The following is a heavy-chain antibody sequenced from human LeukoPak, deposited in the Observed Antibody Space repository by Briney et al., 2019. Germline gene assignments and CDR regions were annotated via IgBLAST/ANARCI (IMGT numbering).Heavy chain of an antibody. V-gene: IGHV4-59*01. CDR3: ARRGAHKWLAGDYFDY. J-gene: IGHJ4*02. D-gene: IGHD6-19*01. Sequence: SETLSLTCTVPGGSISSYYWSWIRQPPGKGLEWIGYIYYGGSTNYNPSLKSRVTISVDTSKNQFSLKLSSVTAADTAVYYCARRGAHKWLAGDYFDYWGQGTLVSVSS. CDR2: IYYGGST. CDR1: GGSISSYY.